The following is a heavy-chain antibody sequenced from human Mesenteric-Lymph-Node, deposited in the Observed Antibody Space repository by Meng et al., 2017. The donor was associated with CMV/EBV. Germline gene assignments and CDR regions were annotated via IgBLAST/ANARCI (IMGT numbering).Heavy chain of an antibody. CDR2: ISAYNGNT. CDR1: GYTFTGYY. Sequence: ASVKVSCKASGYTFTGYYMHWVRQAPGQGLEWMGWISAYNGNTNYAQKLQGRVTMTTDTSTSTAYMELRSLRSDDTAVYYCARDHVAGWVEGGLDIWGQGTMVTVSS. J-gene: IGHJ3*02. CDR3: ARDHVAGWVEGGLDI. V-gene: IGHV1-18*04. D-gene: IGHD6-13*01.